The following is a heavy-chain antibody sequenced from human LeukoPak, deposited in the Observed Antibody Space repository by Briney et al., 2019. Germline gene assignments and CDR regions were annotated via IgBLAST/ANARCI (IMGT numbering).Heavy chain of an antibody. V-gene: IGHV3-11*04. CDR3: ARDRVTGRPYDY. CDR1: GFTFSDYY. D-gene: IGHD3-10*01. CDR2: ISSSGSTI. J-gene: IGHJ4*02. Sequence: SGGSLRLSCAASGFTFSDYYMSWIRQAPGKGLEWVSYISSSGSTIYYADSVKGRFTISRDNAKNSLYLQMNSLRAEDTAVYYCARDRVTGRPYDYWGQGTLVTVSS.